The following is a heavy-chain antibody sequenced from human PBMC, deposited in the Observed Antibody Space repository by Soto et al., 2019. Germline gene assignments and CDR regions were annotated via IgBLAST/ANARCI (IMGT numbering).Heavy chain of an antibody. J-gene: IGHJ1*01. Sequence: QVQLVQSGAEVMKPGASVKVSCKTSGYIFTAYSMHWVRQAPGQGLEWMGVVNPSGGSAHYAQSFEGRVTLTRDTSTSTFYLELSSLRSEDTAVYYCAREENCRGGTCYSEYFHHWGQGTLVTDSS. CDR3: AREENCRGGTCYSEYFHH. D-gene: IGHD2-15*01. CDR1: GYIFTAYS. V-gene: IGHV1-46*01. CDR2: VNPSGGSA.